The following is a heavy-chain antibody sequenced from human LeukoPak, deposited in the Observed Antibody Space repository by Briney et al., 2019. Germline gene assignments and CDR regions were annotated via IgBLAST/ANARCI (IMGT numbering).Heavy chain of an antibody. Sequence: PSETLSLTCTVSGASISSGNYYWSWIRQAAGKGLEWIGRIYTSGSTNYNPSLKSRVTVSVDTSKNQFSLKLTSVTAADTAVYYCARDEGCGWYDYWGQGTLVTVSS. CDR2: IYTSGST. CDR3: ARDEGCGWYDY. CDR1: GASISSGNYY. V-gene: IGHV4-61*02. D-gene: IGHD6-19*01. J-gene: IGHJ4*02.